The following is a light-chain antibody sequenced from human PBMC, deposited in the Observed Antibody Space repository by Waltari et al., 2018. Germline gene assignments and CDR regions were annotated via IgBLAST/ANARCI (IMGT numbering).Light chain of an antibody. CDR2: GAS. J-gene: IGKJ3*01. CDR1: QGISNH. Sequence: DIQMTQSPSSLSASVGDRVTITCRASQGISNHLAWFQQKPGKAPKSLIYGASSLQSGVSSKFSGSGSGTDFTLTINSLQSEDFATYYCQQYTDYAFTFGPGTKVDIK. V-gene: IGKV1-16*02. CDR3: QQYTDYAFT.